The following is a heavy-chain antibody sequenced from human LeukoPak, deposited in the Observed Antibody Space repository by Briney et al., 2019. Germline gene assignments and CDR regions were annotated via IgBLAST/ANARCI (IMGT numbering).Heavy chain of an antibody. D-gene: IGHD2-15*01. J-gene: IGHJ4*02. Sequence: ASVKVSCKASGYSFTSDINWVRQATGQGLEWMGWMNPNSGNTGYAQKFQGRVTMTRSTSISTAYLELSSLTSEDTAIYYCARGAVSEYCSGGSCYRWDYWGQGTLVTVSS. CDR2: MNPNSGNT. V-gene: IGHV1-8*01. CDR1: GYSFTSD. CDR3: ARGAVSEYCSGGSCYRWDY.